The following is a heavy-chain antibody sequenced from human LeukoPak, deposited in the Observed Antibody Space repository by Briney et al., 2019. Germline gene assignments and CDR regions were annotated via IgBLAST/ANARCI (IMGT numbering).Heavy chain of an antibody. V-gene: IGHV4-61*09. CDR1: GGSISSGSYY. J-gene: IGHJ4*02. D-gene: IGHD6-19*01. Sequence: PSQTLSLTCTVSGGSISSGSYYWTWIRQPAGKGLEWIGHLYTSGTTSYNPSLHSRVTISADTSRHQFSLRLTSVTAADTAVYYCARAGGSVGWYGTIDSWGQGTLVTVSS. CDR2: LYTSGTT. CDR3: ARAGGSVGWYGTIDS.